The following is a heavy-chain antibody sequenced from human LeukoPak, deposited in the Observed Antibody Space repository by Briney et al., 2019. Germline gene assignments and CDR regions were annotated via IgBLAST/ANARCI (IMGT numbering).Heavy chain of an antibody. CDR2: IYYSGST. J-gene: IGHJ3*02. Sequence: ASETLSLTCTVSGDSISSYYWSWLRQPPGKGRVWIGYIYYSGSTNYNPSLKRRVTISVDTSKNQFSMKLSSVTAADTAVYYRTRDSWSAGSHCDRLLLHAFDIWGQGTMVTVSS. V-gene: IGHV4-59*01. CDR1: GDSISSYY. D-gene: IGHD3-9*01. CDR3: TRDSWSAGSHCDRLLLHAFDI.